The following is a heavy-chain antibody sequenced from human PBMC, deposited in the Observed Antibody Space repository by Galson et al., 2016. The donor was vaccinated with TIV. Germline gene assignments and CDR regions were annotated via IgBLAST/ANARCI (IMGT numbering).Heavy chain of an antibody. CDR3: AKVGKSGDYSWDAFDV. CDR2: LSLSGAYT. J-gene: IGHJ3*01. Sequence: SLRLSCAASGFSFRNYVMSWVRLAPGKGLEWVSSLSLSGAYTYYADSGKGRFTVSRDNSKYTLFLQLNSLRAEETAIYFCAKVGKSGDYSWDAFDVWGQGTVVTVSS. V-gene: IGHV3-23*01. D-gene: IGHD1-26*01. CDR1: GFSFRNYV.